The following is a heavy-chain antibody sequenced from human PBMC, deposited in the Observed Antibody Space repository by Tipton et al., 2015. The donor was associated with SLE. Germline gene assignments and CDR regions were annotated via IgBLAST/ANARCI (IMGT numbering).Heavy chain of an antibody. V-gene: IGHV4-4*07. CDR1: GGSLSSYY. J-gene: IGHJ6*02. CDR3: AREDEGYDTYYYYYGMDV. Sequence: TLSLTCTVSGGSLSSYYWSWIRQPPGKGLEWIGSIYTSGSTNYNPPLKSRVTMSVDTSKNQFSLKLSPVTAADTAVYYCAREDEGYDTYYYYYGMDVWGQGTTVTVSS. D-gene: IGHD5-12*01. CDR2: IYTSGST.